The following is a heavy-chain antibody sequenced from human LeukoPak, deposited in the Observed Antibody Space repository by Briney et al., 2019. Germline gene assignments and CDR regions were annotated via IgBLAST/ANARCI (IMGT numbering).Heavy chain of an antibody. D-gene: IGHD3-10*01. CDR1: GGSFSGYY. CDR2: IHTSGST. CDR3: ARDSSYYGSGYDY. V-gene: IGHV4-4*07. J-gene: IGHJ4*02. Sequence: PSETLSLTCAVYGGSFSGYYWSWIRQPAGKGLEWIGRIHTSGSTNYNPSLKSRVTMSVDTSKNQFSLKLSSVTAADTAVYYCARDSSYYGSGYDYWGQGTLVTVSS.